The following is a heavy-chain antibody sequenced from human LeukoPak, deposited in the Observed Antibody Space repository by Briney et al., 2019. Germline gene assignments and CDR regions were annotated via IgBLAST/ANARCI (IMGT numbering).Heavy chain of an antibody. Sequence: GASVKVSCKASGYPFRSYVIHWLRQAPGQNLEWIGWINPANGNTKYSRNFQGRVTITRDTSASVVYMELRSLRSDDTAVYYCTRDLMDYDVSTGLHHYYMDVWGQGTTVTVSS. J-gene: IGHJ6*02. CDR1: GYPFRSYV. D-gene: IGHD3-9*01. V-gene: IGHV1-3*01. CDR2: INPANGNT. CDR3: TRDLMDYDVSTGLHHYYMDV.